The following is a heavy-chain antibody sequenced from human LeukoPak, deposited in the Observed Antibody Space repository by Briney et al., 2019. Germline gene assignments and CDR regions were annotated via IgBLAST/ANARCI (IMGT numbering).Heavy chain of an antibody. J-gene: IGHJ3*02. V-gene: IGHV1-2*02. D-gene: IGHD3-22*01. CDR1: GYTFTGYY. CDR2: INPNSGGT. CDR3: ARAIYYYDSSGFEDAFDI. Sequence: ASVKVSFKASGYTFTGYYMHWVRQAPGQGLEWMGWINPNSGGTNYAQKFQGRVTMTRDTSISTAYMELSRLRSDDTAVYYCARAIYYYDSSGFEDAFDIWGQGTMVTVSS.